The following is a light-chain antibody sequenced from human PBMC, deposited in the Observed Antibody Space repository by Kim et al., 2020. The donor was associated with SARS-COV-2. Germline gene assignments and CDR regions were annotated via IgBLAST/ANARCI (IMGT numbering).Light chain of an antibody. J-gene: IGLJ1*01. CDR2: GTT. CDR3: QSYDSSLGGLYV. CDR1: TSDIGAGYV. V-gene: IGLV1-40*01. Sequence: QSVLTQPPSVSGAPGLRVTISCTGTTSDIGAGYVVHWYQQLPGTAPKLLIYGTTNRPSGVPDRFSGSKSGTSASLAITGLLAEDEADYYCQSYDSSLGGLYVFGTGTKVTVL.